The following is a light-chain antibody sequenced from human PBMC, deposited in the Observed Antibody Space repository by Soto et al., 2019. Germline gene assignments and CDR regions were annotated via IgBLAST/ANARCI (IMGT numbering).Light chain of an antibody. V-gene: IGLV2-14*01. Sequence: LPQPASVSGSPGQSITISCTGTSSDIGDNKFVSWYQQYPGRAPKVIIYEVSNRPSEVSVRFSGSKSGNTASLTVSGLRAEDEADYYCIAYTNTGARVFGTGTKVTVL. CDR2: EVS. J-gene: IGLJ1*01. CDR1: SSDIGDNKF. CDR3: IAYTNTGARV.